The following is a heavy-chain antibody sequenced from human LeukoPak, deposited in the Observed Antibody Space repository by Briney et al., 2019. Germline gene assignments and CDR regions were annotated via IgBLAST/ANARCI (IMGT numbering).Heavy chain of an antibody. J-gene: IGHJ4*02. CDR2: IKQDGSEK. CDR3: ARDRDGYNSFDY. CDR1: GFTFSSYW. V-gene: IGHV3-7*01. D-gene: IGHD5-24*01. Sequence: GGSLRLSCAASGFTFSSYWMSWVRQAPGKGLEWVANIKQDGSEKYYVDSVEGRFTISRDNAKNSLYLQMSSLRADDTALYYCARDRDGYNSFDYWGQGTLVTVSS.